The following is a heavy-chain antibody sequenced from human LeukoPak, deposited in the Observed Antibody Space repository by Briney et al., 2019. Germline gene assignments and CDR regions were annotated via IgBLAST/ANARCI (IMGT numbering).Heavy chain of an antibody. V-gene: IGHV4-59*01. D-gene: IGHD4-23*01. CDR1: GDSISTYF. Sequence: SETLSLTCSVSGDSISTYFWSWIRQPPGRGLEWIGYIHYSGSTSYNPSLKSRVTISVDTSKNQFSLKLSSVTAADTAVYYCARQCSSGVNYLFDYWGQGTLVTVSS. CDR2: IHYSGST. CDR3: ARQCSSGVNYLFDY. J-gene: IGHJ4*02.